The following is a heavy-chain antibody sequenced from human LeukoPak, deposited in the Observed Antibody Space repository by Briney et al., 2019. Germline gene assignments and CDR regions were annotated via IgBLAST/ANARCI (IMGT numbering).Heavy chain of an antibody. Sequence: ASVKVSCKASGYTFTGYYMHWVRQAPGQGLEWMGWINPNSGGTNYAQKFQGRVTMTRDTSISTAYMELSRLRSDDTAVYYCAREVAYYDSSEIPGDYWGQGTLATVSS. V-gene: IGHV1-2*02. D-gene: IGHD3-22*01. CDR2: INPNSGGT. CDR1: GYTFTGYY. J-gene: IGHJ4*02. CDR3: AREVAYYDSSEIPGDY.